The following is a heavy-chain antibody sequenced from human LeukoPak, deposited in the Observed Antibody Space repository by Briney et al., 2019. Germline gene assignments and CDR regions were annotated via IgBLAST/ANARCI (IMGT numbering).Heavy chain of an antibody. CDR1: GYTLTELS. Sequence: ASVKVSCKASGYTLTELSMHWVRQAPGKGLEWMGGFDPEDGETIYAQKFQGSVTMTEDTSTDTAYMELSSLRSEDTAVYYCATKGSGWVSYYYYGMDVWGQGTTVTVSS. V-gene: IGHV1-24*01. CDR2: FDPEDGET. J-gene: IGHJ6*02. CDR3: ATKGSGWVSYYYYGMDV. D-gene: IGHD6-19*01.